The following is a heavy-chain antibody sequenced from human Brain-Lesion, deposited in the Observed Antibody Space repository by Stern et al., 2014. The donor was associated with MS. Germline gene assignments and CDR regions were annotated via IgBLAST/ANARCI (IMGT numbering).Heavy chain of an antibody. CDR3: SRGVLRFLEWPYYGMDV. CDR2: ILPIFGTA. J-gene: IGHJ6*02. D-gene: IGHD3-3*01. CDR1: GGTFSSYA. V-gene: IGHV1-69*01. Sequence: VQLVESGAEVKKPGSSVKVSCKASGGTFSSYAISWVRQAPGQGLEWMGGILPIFGTANYAQKFQGRVTMTADESTSTAYMELSSLRSEDTAVYYCSRGVLRFLEWPYYGMDVWGQGTTVTVSS.